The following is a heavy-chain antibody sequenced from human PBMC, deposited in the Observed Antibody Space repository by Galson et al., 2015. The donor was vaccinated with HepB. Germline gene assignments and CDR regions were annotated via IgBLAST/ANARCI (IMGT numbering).Heavy chain of an antibody. V-gene: IGHV5-51*03. J-gene: IGHJ5*02. CDR3: STLTVSVT. CDR1: GYIFTNYW. D-gene: IGHD5/OR15-5a*01. Sequence: QSGAEVTNPGESLKISCKASGYIFTNYWIAWVRQMPGKGLEWMGIIYPGDSDTRNSPSFQGQVTISAYTSITTAYLQWSSLKASDTAIYYCSTLTVSVTWGQGTLLTVSS. CDR2: IYPGDSDT.